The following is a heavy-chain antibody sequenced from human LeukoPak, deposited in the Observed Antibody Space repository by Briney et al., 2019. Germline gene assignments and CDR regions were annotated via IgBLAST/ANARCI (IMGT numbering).Heavy chain of an antibody. Sequence: ASVKVSCKGSGYNFDRYGVKWVRQAPGQGLEWVGWISTYNGNTFYAQKFEGRVSMTTDTSTNTVCMDLRSLRSDDTAVYYCAREYDGDFHNWFDPWGQGTLVTVSS. CDR2: ISTYNGNT. V-gene: IGHV1-18*04. J-gene: IGHJ5*02. D-gene: IGHD4-17*01. CDR1: GYNFDRYG. CDR3: AREYDGDFHNWFDP.